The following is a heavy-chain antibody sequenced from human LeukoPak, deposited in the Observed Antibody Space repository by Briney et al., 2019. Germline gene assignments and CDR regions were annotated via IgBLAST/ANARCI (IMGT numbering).Heavy chain of an antibody. CDR3: AKDDYYDSSGSWGGY. J-gene: IGHJ4*02. CDR1: GFTFSSYG. D-gene: IGHD3-22*01. V-gene: IGHV3-30*02. Sequence: PGGSLRLSCAASGFTFSSYGMHWVRQAPGKGLEWVAFIRYDGSNKYYADSVKGRFTISRDNSKNTLYLQMNSLRAEDTAVYYCAKDDYYDSSGSWGGYWGQGTLVTASS. CDR2: IRYDGSNK.